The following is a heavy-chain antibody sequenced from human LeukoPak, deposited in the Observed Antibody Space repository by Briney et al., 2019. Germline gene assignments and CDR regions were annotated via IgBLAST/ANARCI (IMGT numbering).Heavy chain of an antibody. V-gene: IGHV3-30-3*02. D-gene: IGHD3-10*01. J-gene: IGHJ4*02. CDR1: GFTFSSYA. CDR3: AKDRGGGAAPGDLFYDY. CDR2: ISYDGSNK. Sequence: SGGSLRLSCAASGFTFSSYAMHWVRQAPGKGLEWVAVISYDGSNKYYADSVKGRFTISRDNSKNTLYLQMNSLRAEDTAVYYCAKDRGGGAAPGDLFYDYWGQGTLVTVSS.